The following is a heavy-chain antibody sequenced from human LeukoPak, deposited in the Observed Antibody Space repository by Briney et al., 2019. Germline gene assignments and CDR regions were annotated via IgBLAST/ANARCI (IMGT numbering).Heavy chain of an antibody. CDR2: INNEGRST. CDR3: ASTYSFDRSGYYPFDY. CDR1: GFTFSRNW. Sequence: GGSLRLSCAASGFTFSRNWMHWVRQAPGKGLVWVSRINNEGRSTSYADSVKGRFTISRDNAKNTLYLQMNSLRAEDTAVYYCASTYSFDRSGYYPFDYWGQGTLVTVSS. V-gene: IGHV3-74*01. J-gene: IGHJ4*02. D-gene: IGHD3-22*01.